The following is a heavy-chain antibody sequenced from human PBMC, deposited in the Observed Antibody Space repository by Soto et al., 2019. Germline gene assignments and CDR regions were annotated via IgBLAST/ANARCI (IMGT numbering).Heavy chain of an antibody. D-gene: IGHD3-3*01. J-gene: IGHJ6*03. Sequence: GASLKVSCKASGYTFTSYDINWVRQATGQGLEWMGWMNPNSGNTGYAQKFQGRVTMTRNTSISTAYMELSSLRSEDTAVYYCARGFNQRIKIFGVVNYYYYMDVWGKGTTDTVSS. CDR3: ARGFNQRIKIFGVVNYYYYMDV. V-gene: IGHV1-8*01. CDR1: GYTFTSYD. CDR2: MNPNSGNT.